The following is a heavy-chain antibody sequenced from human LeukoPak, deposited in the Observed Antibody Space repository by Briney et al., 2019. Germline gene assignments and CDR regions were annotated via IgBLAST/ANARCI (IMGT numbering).Heavy chain of an antibody. V-gene: IGHV3-30*18. J-gene: IGHJ4*02. D-gene: IGHD6-25*01. CDR2: ISYDGSNK. CDR1: GFTFSSYG. Sequence: GGSLRLSCAASGFTFSSYGMHWVRQAPGKGLEWVAVISYDGSNKYYADSVMGRFTISRDNSKNTLYLQMNSLRAEDTAVYYCAKILRLQFWGQGTLVTVSS. CDR3: AKILRLQF.